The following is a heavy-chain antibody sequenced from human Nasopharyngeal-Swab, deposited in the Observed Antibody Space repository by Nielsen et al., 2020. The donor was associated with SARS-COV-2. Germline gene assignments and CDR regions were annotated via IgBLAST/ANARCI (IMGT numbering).Heavy chain of an antibody. Sequence: SETLSLTCTVSGGSISSYYWSWIRQPPGKGLEWIGYIYYSGSTNYNPSLKSRVTISVDTSKNQFSLKLGSVTAADTAVYYCARGAPMVVTSTYDYWGQGTLVTVSS. CDR1: GGSISSYY. CDR3: ARGAPMVVTSTYDY. J-gene: IGHJ4*02. V-gene: IGHV4-59*01. CDR2: IYYSGST. D-gene: IGHD4-23*01.